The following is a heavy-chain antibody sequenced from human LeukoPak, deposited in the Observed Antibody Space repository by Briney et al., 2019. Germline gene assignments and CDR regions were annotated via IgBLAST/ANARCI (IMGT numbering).Heavy chain of an antibody. J-gene: IGHJ4*02. CDR3: ARDRASAGGFDY. V-gene: IGHV4-59*01. CDR1: GGSISPYY. Sequence: SETLSLTCYVSGGSISPYYWSWIRQPPGKGLEWIGYIYYSGTTNYNPSLQSRVTISVATSKNQFSLKLSSVTAADTALYYCARDRASAGGFDYWGQGTLVTVSS. D-gene: IGHD2-15*01. CDR2: IYYSGTT.